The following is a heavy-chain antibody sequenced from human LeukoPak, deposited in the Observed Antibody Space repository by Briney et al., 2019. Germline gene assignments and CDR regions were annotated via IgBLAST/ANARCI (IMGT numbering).Heavy chain of an antibody. V-gene: IGHV3-23*01. CDR2: ISGTTGQT. CDR3: AKGGGETTVEVSAAAGVFQY. CDR1: GFTFSSYA. D-gene: IGHD4-11*01. J-gene: IGHJ4*02. Sequence: GGSLRLSCAASGFTFSSYALSWVRQAPGKGLEWVSGISGTTGQTYYADSVKGRFSISRDNSKNTLYLQMDRLRAEDTAVYYCAKGGGETTVEVSAAAGVFQYWGQGTLVTVSS.